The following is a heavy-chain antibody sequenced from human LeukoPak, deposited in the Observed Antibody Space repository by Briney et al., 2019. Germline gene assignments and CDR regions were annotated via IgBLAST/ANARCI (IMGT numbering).Heavy chain of an antibody. D-gene: IGHD6-19*01. V-gene: IGHV4-59*01. Sequence: KPSETPSLTCTVSGGSISSYYWSWIRQSPGKGLEWIGYLYHSETTKYNPSLKSRATISVDTSKNQLSLHLTSVTAADTAVYYCARDRGGSSGWSESFEYWGQGTLVTVSS. CDR3: ARDRGGSSGWSESFEY. J-gene: IGHJ4*02. CDR2: LYHSETT. CDR1: GGSISSYY.